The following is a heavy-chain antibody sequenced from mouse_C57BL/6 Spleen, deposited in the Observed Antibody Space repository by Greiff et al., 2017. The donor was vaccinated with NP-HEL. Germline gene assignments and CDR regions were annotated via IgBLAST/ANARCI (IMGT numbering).Heavy chain of an antibody. CDR2: IWSGGST. Sequence: VQLQQSGPGLVQPSQSLSITCTVSGFSLTSYGVHWVRQSPGKGLEWLGVIWSGGSTAYNAAFISRLSISKDNSKSQVFFKMNSLQADDTAIYYCARNWGYSNMDYWGQGTSVTVSS. J-gene: IGHJ4*01. CDR1: GFSLTSYG. V-gene: IGHV2-2*01. D-gene: IGHD2-5*01. CDR3: ARNWGYSNMDY.